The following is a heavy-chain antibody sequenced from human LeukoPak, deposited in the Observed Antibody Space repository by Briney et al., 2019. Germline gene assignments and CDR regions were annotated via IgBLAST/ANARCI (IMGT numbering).Heavy chain of an antibody. Sequence: GGSLRLSCAASGFIFSNSYMSWVRQAPGKGLEWVSVLHTGGRTFYADSVMGRFTISTDNSKNTLFLQMNSLRAEDTAVYYCARDPSGNLYFDYWGQGALVTVSS. V-gene: IGHV3-53*01. CDR1: GFIFSNSY. CDR2: LHTGGRT. CDR3: ARDPSGNLYFDY. D-gene: IGHD6-19*01. J-gene: IGHJ4*02.